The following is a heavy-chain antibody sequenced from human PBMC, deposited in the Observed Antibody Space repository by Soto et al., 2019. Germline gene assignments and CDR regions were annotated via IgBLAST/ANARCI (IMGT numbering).Heavy chain of an antibody. V-gene: IGHV4-39*01. CDR3: ARHSGTSWYVGA. J-gene: IGHJ5*02. Sequence: SETLSLTCTVSGGSISSSAYYWGWIRQPPGKGLEWIGSGYYSGITYYNPSLKSRITISVDTSKNQFSLKLSSVTAADTAVYYCARHSGTSWYVGAWGQGTLVTVSS. D-gene: IGHD6-13*01. CDR2: GYYSGIT. CDR1: GGSISSSAYY.